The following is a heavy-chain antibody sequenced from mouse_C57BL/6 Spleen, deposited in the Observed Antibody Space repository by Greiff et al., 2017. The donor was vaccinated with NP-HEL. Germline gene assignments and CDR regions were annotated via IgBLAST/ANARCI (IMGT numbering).Heavy chain of an antibody. D-gene: IGHD5-5*01. J-gene: IGHJ3*01. Sequence: EVKLVESGGDLVKPGGSLKLSCAASGFTFSSYGMSWVRQTPDKRLEWVATISSGGSYTYYPDSVKGRFTISRDNAKNTLYLQMSSLKSEDTAMYYCARQILPEGFAYWGQGTLVTVSA. CDR2: ISSGGSYT. CDR3: ARQILPEGFAY. V-gene: IGHV5-6*01. CDR1: GFTFSSYG.